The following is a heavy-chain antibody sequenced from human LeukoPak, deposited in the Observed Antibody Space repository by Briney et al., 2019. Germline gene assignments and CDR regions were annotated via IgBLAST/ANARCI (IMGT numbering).Heavy chain of an antibody. CDR1: GGSISSYY. D-gene: IGHD2-15*01. Sequence: PSETLSLTCTVSGGSISSYYWSWIRQPPGKGLEWIGYIYYSGSTNYNPSLKSRVTISVDTSKNQFSLKLSSVTAAGTAVYYCARDTQYYYGMDVWGQGTTVTVSS. J-gene: IGHJ6*02. CDR3: ARDTQYYYGMDV. CDR2: IYYSGST. V-gene: IGHV4-59*01.